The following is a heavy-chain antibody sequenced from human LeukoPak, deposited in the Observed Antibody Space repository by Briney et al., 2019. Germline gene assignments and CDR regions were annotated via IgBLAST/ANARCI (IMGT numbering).Heavy chain of an antibody. CDR1: GYSFTSYW. D-gene: IGHD2-2*01. V-gene: IGHV5-51*01. CDR2: IYPGDSDT. CDR3: ARNPIVVVPAAIPDVDP. Sequence: GESLKISCKGSGYSFTSYWIGWVRQMPGKGLEWMGIIYPGDSDTRYSPSFQGQVTISADKSISTAYLQWSSLKASDTAMYYCARNPIVVVPAAIPDVDPWGQGTLVTVSS. J-gene: IGHJ5*02.